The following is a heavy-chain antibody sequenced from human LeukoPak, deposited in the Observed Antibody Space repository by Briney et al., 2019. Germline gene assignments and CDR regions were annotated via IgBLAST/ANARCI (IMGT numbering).Heavy chain of an antibody. J-gene: IGHJ4*02. V-gene: IGHV1-46*01. CDR2: INPSGGST. CDR3: ARDPANYDSSGYYPHFDY. CDR1: GYTFTSYY. D-gene: IGHD3-22*01. Sequence: ASVKVSCKASGYTFTSYYMHWVRQAPGQGLEWMGIINPSGGSTSHAQKFQGRVTMTRDTSTSTVYMELSSLRSEDTAVYYCARDPANYDSSGYYPHFDYWGQGTLVTVSS.